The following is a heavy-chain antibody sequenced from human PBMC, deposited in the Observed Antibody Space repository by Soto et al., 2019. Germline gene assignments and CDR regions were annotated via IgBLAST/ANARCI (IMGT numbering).Heavy chain of an antibody. D-gene: IGHD3-10*01. Sequence: PSETLSLTCAVYGGSFSGYYWSWIRQPPGKGLEWIGEINHSGSTNYNPSLKSRVTISVDTSKNQFSLKLSSVTAADTAVYYCAGHPTKTIIRYYATHYFDSWGQGTLVTVSS. CDR1: GGSFSGYY. CDR3: AGHPTKTIIRYYATHYFDS. J-gene: IGHJ4*02. V-gene: IGHV4-34*01. CDR2: INHSGST.